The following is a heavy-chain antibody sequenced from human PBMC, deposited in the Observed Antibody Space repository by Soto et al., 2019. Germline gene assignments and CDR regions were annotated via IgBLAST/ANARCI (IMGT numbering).Heavy chain of an antibody. CDR2: ISGSSGST. J-gene: IGHJ6*04. CDR1: GFTFSTYA. D-gene: IGHD3-16*01. CDR3: ARDLPALTWGGVFYFYGMGV. Sequence: GSLRLSCSASGFTFSTYAMTWVRQAPGKGLEWVAVISGSSGSTYYADSVQGRFTISRDNSKNTLYLQMNSLRAGDTAVFYCARDLPALTWGGVFYFYGMGVWGKGTTVTVSS. V-gene: IGHV3-23*01.